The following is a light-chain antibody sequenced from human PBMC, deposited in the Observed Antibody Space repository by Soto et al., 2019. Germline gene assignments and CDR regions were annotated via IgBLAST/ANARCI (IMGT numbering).Light chain of an antibody. V-gene: IGKV1-39*01. Sequence: IQMTQAPSSLSASVGDRVTITCRASPSISNILNWYQQKPGKAPQLLIYAASTLQIGVPSRFSGRESGTDFTLTITNLQPEDFATYDCQQSYINTAWTFGQGTKVEIK. CDR3: QQSYINTAWT. J-gene: IGKJ1*01. CDR1: PSISNI. CDR2: AAS.